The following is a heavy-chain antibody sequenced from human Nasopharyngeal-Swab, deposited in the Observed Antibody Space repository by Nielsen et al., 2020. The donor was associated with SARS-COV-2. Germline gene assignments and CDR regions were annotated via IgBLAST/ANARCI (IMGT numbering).Heavy chain of an antibody. V-gene: IGHV7-4-1*02. J-gene: IGHJ6*02. D-gene: IGHD3-3*01. CDR3: ARDDSITICGVVIEFSGMDV. Sequence: ASVKVSCKASGYTFTSYAMNWVRQAPGQGLEWMGWINTNTGNPTYAQGFTGRFVFSLDTSVSTAYLQISSLKAEDTAVYYCARDDSITICGVVIEFSGMDVWGQGTTVTVSS. CDR1: GYTFTSYA. CDR2: INTNTGNP.